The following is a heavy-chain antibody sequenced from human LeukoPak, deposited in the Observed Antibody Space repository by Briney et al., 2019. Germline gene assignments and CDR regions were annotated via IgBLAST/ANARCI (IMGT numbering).Heavy chain of an antibody. D-gene: IGHD3-3*01. J-gene: IGHJ5*02. V-gene: IGHV4-34*01. CDR2: INHSGST. CDR3: ARHQYLTIFGVVIPGGWFDP. Sequence: SETLSLTCGVYGGSFSGYHWNWIRQPPGEGLEWIGEINHSGSTNYNPSLKSRVTISVDTSKNHFSLKLSSVTAADTAVYYCARHQYLTIFGVVIPGGWFDPWGQGTLVTDSS. CDR1: GGSFSGYH.